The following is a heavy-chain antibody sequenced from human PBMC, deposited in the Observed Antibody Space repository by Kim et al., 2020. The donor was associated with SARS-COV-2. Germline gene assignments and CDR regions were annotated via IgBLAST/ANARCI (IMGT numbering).Heavy chain of an antibody. V-gene: IGHV1-3*01. J-gene: IGHJ4*02. D-gene: IGHD3-16*01. Sequence: GNGNTIYSQKFQGRVTFTTDTSARTAYMELCFLRSEDSAVYYCLGGFYFDYWGQGTLVTVSS. CDR3: LGGFYFDY. CDR2: GNGNT.